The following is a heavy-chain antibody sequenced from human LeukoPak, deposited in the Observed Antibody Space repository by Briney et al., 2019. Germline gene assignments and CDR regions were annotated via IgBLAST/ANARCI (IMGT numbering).Heavy chain of an antibody. Sequence: GGSLRLSCAASGFTFSSYEMNWVRQAPGKGLEWVSYISSSGSTIYYADSVKGRFTISRDNAKNSLYLQMNSLRAEDTAVYYCARVPIAARRSYYYYYGMDVWGQGTTVTVSS. J-gene: IGHJ6*02. V-gene: IGHV3-48*03. CDR3: ARVPIAARRSYYYYYGMDV. CDR2: ISSSGSTI. D-gene: IGHD6-6*01. CDR1: GFTFSSYE.